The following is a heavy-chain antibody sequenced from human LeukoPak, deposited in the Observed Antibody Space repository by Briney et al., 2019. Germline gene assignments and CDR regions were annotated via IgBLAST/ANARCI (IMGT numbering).Heavy chain of an antibody. Sequence: GGSLRLSCAASGFTVSSNYMSWVRQAPGKGLEWVSVIYSGGSTYYADSVKGRFTISRDNSKNTLYLQMNSLSTEDTAVYYCATRSYRLYFDYWGQGTRVTVSS. J-gene: IGHJ4*02. D-gene: IGHD1-26*01. CDR2: IYSGGST. CDR1: GFTVSSNY. V-gene: IGHV3-66*01. CDR3: ATRSYRLYFDY.